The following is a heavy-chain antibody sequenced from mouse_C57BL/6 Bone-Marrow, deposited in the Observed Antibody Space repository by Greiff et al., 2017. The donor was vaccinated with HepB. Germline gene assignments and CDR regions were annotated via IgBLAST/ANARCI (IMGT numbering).Heavy chain of an antibody. V-gene: IGHV14-4*01. D-gene: IGHD2-3*01. CDR2: IDPENGDT. CDR3: TTGWLDAY. J-gene: IGHJ3*01. CDR1: GFNIKDDY. Sequence: EVQLQQSGAELVRPGASVKLSCTASGFNIKDDYMHWVKQRPEQGLEWIGWIDPENGDTEYASKFQGKATITADTSSNTAYLQLSSLTSEDTAVYYSTTGWLDAYWGQGTLVTVSA.